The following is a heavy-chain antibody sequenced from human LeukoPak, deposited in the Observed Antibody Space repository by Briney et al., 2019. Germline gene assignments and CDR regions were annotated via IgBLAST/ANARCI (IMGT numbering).Heavy chain of an antibody. CDR2: IYYSGST. D-gene: IGHD4-17*01. V-gene: IGHV4-39*01. J-gene: IGHJ4*02. Sequence: SETLSLTCTVSGGSISSSSSYWGWVRQPPGKGLEWIGSIYYSGSTFYNPSLTSRVTISVDTSKNQFSLRLSSVTATDTAMYYCARHSVGATVTKHFDYWGQGTLVTVSS. CDR3: ARHSVGATVTKHFDY. CDR1: GGSISSSSSY.